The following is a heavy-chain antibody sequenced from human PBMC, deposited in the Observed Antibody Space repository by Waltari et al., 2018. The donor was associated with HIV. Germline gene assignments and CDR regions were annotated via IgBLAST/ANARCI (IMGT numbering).Heavy chain of an antibody. D-gene: IGHD7-27*01. CDR1: GFTLRCRG. CDR2: IWYDGSNK. CDR3: ARGIPQSNWGHYYFGMDV. Sequence: QGQLAESGGGLVQPRRSLDLPCAQSGFTLRCRGMPWVRQAPGKGLEWMAVIWYDGSNKYYGASVKGRFTISRDNSKNTLYLQMNSLRAEDTAVYYCARGIPQSNWGHYYFGMDVWGQGTTVTVSS. J-gene: IGHJ6*02. V-gene: IGHV3-33*01.